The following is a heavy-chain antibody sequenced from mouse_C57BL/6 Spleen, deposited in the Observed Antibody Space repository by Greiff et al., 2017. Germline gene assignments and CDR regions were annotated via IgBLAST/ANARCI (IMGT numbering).Heavy chain of an antibody. Sequence: DVKLVESGGGLVQPGGSLKLSCAASGFTFSDYYMYWVRQTPEKRLEWVAYISNGGGSTYYPDTVKGRFTISRDNAKNTLYLQMSRLKSEDTAMYYCARRIYYGNYYYAMDYWGQGTSVTVSS. CDR2: ISNGGGST. D-gene: IGHD2-1*01. CDR3: ARRIYYGNYYYAMDY. CDR1: GFTFSDYY. J-gene: IGHJ4*01. V-gene: IGHV5-12*01.